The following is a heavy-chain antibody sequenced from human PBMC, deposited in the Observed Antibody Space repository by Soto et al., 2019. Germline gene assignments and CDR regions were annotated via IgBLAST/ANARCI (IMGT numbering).Heavy chain of an antibody. J-gene: IGHJ4*02. CDR1: GFTFSSYW. CDR3: ARGGRGSDY. CDR2: INIDGSTT. D-gene: IGHD3-10*01. Sequence: EVQLVESGGGLVQPGGSLRLSCAASGFTFSSYWMHWVRRAPGKGLVWVSHINIDGSTTNYAGSVKGRFTISRDNAKNTLYLQMNSLRDEDTAVYYCARGGRGSDYWGQGTLVTVSS. V-gene: IGHV3-74*01.